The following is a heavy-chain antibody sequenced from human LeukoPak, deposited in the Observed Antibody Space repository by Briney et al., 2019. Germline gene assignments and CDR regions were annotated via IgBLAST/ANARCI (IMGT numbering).Heavy chain of an antibody. CDR1: GYTFTSYD. CDR2: MNPNSGNT. D-gene: IGHD2-2*01. Sequence: ASVKVSCKASGYTFTSYDINWVRQATGQGLEWMGWMNPNSGNTGHAQKFQGRVTMTRNTSISTAYMELSSLRSEDTAVYYCARYCSSTSCYDYWGQGTLVTVSS. V-gene: IGHV1-8*01. CDR3: ARYCSSTSCYDY. J-gene: IGHJ4*02.